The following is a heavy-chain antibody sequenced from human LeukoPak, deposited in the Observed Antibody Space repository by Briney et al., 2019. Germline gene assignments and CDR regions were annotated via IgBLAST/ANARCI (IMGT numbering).Heavy chain of an antibody. D-gene: IGHD4-23*01. CDR2: IRNDGSNK. CDR1: GFTFSSYS. Sequence: GGSLRLSCAASGFTFSSYSMNWVRQAPGKGLEWVAFIRNDGSNKFYADSVKGRFTISRDNSKNTLYLQMNSLSVEDTAMYYCAKDHTVITAFDYWGQGTLVTVSS. J-gene: IGHJ4*02. CDR3: AKDHTVITAFDY. V-gene: IGHV3-30*02.